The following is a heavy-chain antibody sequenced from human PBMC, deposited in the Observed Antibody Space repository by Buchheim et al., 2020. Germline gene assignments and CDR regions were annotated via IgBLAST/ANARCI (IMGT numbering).Heavy chain of an antibody. CDR2: ISSSGRTI. CDR1: GFSFRDSY. Sequence: QVQLVESGGGLVKPGGSLRLSCAASGFSFRDSYMSWIRQAPGKGLEWLSYISSSGRTIHYADSVKGRFTISRDNAKNSTYLQMNSLRAEDTAVYYCARVDYAAGVLYFDHWGRGTL. V-gene: IGHV3-11*01. D-gene: IGHD3-10*01. J-gene: IGHJ4*02. CDR3: ARVDYAAGVLYFDH.